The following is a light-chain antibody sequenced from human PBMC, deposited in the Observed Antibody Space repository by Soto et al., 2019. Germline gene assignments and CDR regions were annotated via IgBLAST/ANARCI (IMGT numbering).Light chain of an antibody. V-gene: IGKV3-15*01. CDR2: GAS. J-gene: IGKJ4*01. CDR3: QQYHQWPVA. CDR1: HGVGNN. Sequence: VMTQSSTTLSVSPGARATLSCRASHGVGNNLAWYQQIPGQAPRLLIYGASTRATGVPARFSGIGSATQGTLTISSLQSEDVTFYDGQQYHQWPVAFGGGTK.